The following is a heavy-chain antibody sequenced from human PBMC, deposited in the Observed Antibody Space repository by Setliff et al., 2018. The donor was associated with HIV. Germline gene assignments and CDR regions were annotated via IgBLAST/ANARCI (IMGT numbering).Heavy chain of an antibody. V-gene: IGHV3-7*03. CDR2: INKDGNEK. CDR3: AREYAMAARY. Sequence: PGGSLRLSCATSGFTFSSYWMSWVRQAPGKGLEWVANINKDGNEKYYVDSVKGRFTISRDNAKNSLYLQMNSLRVEDTAVYYCAREYAMAARYWGRGTLVTVSS. D-gene: IGHD2-15*01. CDR1: GFTFSSYW. J-gene: IGHJ4*02.